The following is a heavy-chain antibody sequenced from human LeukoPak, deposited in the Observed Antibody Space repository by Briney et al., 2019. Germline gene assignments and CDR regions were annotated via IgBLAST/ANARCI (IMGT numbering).Heavy chain of an antibody. Sequence: GGSLRLSCTAPGFTFSSYSMNWVRQAPGKGLEWVSSISSSSSCIYYADSVKGRFTISRDNAKNSLYLQMNSLRAEDTAVYYCARDRYSGRPRSVSTWGQGTLVTVSS. CDR2: ISSSSSCI. V-gene: IGHV3-21*01. D-gene: IGHD1-26*01. J-gene: IGHJ5*02. CDR1: GFTFSSYS. CDR3: ARDRYSGRPRSVST.